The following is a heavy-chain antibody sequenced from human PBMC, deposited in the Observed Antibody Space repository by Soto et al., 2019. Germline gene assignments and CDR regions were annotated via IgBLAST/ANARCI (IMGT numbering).Heavy chain of an antibody. CDR1: GFSFSDYS. Sequence: EVQVFESGGGLVQPGGSLRLSCAASGFSFSDYSMAWVCQTPEKGLEWVSGMSIGGEKTFYIDSVKGRFIVSRDSSRDTVYFQMNRLRVEDTAVYYCARWNGYGDLWGQGTLVTVSS. J-gene: IGHJ4*02. D-gene: IGHD1-1*01. CDR3: ARWNGYGDL. CDR2: MSIGGEKT. V-gene: IGHV3-23*01.